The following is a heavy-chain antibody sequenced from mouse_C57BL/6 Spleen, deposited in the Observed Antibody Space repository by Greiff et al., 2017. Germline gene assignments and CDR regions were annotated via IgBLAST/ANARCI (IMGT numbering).Heavy chain of an antibody. CDR2: IRNKANGYTT. Sequence: EVMLVESGGGLVQPGGSLSLSCAASGFTFTDYYMSWVRQPPGKALEWLGFIRNKANGYTTEYSASVKGRFTISRDNSQSILYLQMNALRAEDSATYYCARYNGNYGGYAMDYWGQGTSVTVSS. D-gene: IGHD2-1*01. CDR3: ARYNGNYGGYAMDY. CDR1: GFTFTDYY. V-gene: IGHV7-3*01. J-gene: IGHJ4*01.